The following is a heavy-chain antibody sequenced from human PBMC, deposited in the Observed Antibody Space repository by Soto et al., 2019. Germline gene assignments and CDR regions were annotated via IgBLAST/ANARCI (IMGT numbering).Heavy chain of an antibody. CDR3: ANLIESGYYNWFDP. Sequence: EVQLLESGGGLVQPGGSLRLSCAASGFTFSSYAMSWVRQAPGKGLEWVSAISGSGGSTYYADSVKGRFTISRDNSKNTLHLQMNSLRAEDTAVYYCANLIESGYYNWFDPWGQGTLVTVSS. CDR1: GFTFSSYA. D-gene: IGHD3-3*01. J-gene: IGHJ5*02. CDR2: ISGSGGST. V-gene: IGHV3-23*01.